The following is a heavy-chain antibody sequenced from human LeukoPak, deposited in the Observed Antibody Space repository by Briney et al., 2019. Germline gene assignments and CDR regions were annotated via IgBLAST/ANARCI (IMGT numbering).Heavy chain of an antibody. CDR1: GFTVSSNY. CDR2: IYSGGST. V-gene: IGHV3-53*01. Sequence: GGSLRLSCAASGFTVSSNYMTWVRQAPGKGLEWVSVIYSGGSTYYTDSVKGRFTISRDNSKNTLYLQMNSLRAEDTAVYYRAKPYYYDSSGYSFFDYWGQGTLVTVSS. D-gene: IGHD3-22*01. CDR3: AKPYYYDSSGYSFFDY. J-gene: IGHJ4*02.